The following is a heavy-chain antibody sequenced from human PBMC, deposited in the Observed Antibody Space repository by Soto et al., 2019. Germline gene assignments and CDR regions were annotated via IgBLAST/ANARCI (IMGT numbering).Heavy chain of an antibody. CDR3: AREENSSGWYAQIYFDY. V-gene: IGHV1-2*04. J-gene: IGHJ4*02. D-gene: IGHD6-19*01. Sequence: VASVKVSCKASGYTFTGYYMHWVRQAPGQGLEWMGWINPNSGGTNYAQKFQGWVTMTRDTSISTAYMELSRLRSDDTAVYYCAREENSSGWYAQIYFDYWGQGTLVTVSS. CDR1: GYTFTGYY. CDR2: INPNSGGT.